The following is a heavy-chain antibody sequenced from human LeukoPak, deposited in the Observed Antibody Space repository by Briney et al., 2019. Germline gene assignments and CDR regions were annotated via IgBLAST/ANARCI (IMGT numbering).Heavy chain of an antibody. CDR1: GFTFSSYG. V-gene: IGHV3-23*01. CDR2: ISGSGGST. J-gene: IGHJ6*03. CDR3: AKSGKNYYYYYYMDV. Sequence: GGSLRLSCAASGFTFSSYGMSWVRQAPGKGLEWVSAISGSGGSTYYADSVKGRFTISRDNSKNTLYLQMNSLRAEDTAVYYCAKSGKNYYYYYYMDVWGKGTTVTISS.